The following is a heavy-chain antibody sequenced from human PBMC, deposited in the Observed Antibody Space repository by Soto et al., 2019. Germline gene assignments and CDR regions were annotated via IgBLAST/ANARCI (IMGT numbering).Heavy chain of an antibody. CDR1: GGTFSSYA. CDR3: ASPSRGGYSYEGGMDV. CDR2: IIPIFGTA. D-gene: IGHD5-18*01. J-gene: IGHJ6*02. Sequence: QVQLVQSGAEVKKPGSSVKVSCKASGGTFSSYAISWVRQAPGQGLEWMGGIIPIFGTANYAQKFQGRVTLTXVETTXXDYMELISLRSEDTAVYYCASPSRGGYSYEGGMDVWGQGTTVTVSS. V-gene: IGHV1-69*05.